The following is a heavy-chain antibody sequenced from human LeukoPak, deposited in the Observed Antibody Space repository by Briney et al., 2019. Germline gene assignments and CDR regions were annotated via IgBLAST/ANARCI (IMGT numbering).Heavy chain of an antibody. D-gene: IGHD6-19*01. J-gene: IGHJ4*02. CDR1: GLSFSSNV. Sequence: PGGSLRLSCAASGLSFSSNVMIWVRQAPGKGLEWVSSIPASGGSTYYADSVKGRFTISRDNSKNSLYLQMNSLRAEDTAVYYCAKESSGGWYFDYWGQGTLVTVSS. CDR3: AKESSGGWYFDY. V-gene: IGHV3-23*01. CDR2: IPASGGST.